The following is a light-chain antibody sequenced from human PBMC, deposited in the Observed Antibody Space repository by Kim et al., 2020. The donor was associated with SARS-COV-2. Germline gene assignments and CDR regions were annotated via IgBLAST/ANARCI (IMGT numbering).Light chain of an antibody. V-gene: IGKV3-20*01. CDR3: QQYDSLYT. J-gene: IGKJ2*01. CDR2: GAS. Sequence: SLSPGERAALSCRASQSVSSSYLAWYQQKPGQAPRLLIYGASSRATGIPDRFSGSGSGTDFTLTISRLEPEDFAVYYCQQYDSLYTFGQGTKLEI. CDR1: QSVSSSY.